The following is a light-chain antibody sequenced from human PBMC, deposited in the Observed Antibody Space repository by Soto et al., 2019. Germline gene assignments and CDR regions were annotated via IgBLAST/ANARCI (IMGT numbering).Light chain of an antibody. CDR1: QPVSSN. CDR3: QQYNNWPYT. CDR2: RAS. J-gene: IGKJ2*01. Sequence: EIVMTQSPATLSVSPGERATLSCRASQPVSSNFVWYQQKPGQAPTLVIYRASTRATGIPARFSGSGSGTEFTLTISSLQSEDFAVYYCQQYNNWPYTFGQGTKLEIK. V-gene: IGKV3-15*01.